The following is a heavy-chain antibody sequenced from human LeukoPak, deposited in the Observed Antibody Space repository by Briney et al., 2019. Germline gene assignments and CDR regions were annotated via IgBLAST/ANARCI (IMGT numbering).Heavy chain of an antibody. CDR1: GYSFNNNW. CDR3: ARPNDYGYYFDY. D-gene: IGHD4-17*01. J-gene: IGHJ4*02. CDR2: IYPGDSDT. Sequence: KNGESLKISCKGSGYSFNNNWIGWVRQMPGKGLEWMGIIYPGDSDTRYSPSFQGQVTISVDKSISTAYLQWSSLKASDTAIYYCARPNDYGYYFDYWGQGTLVTVST. V-gene: IGHV5-51*01.